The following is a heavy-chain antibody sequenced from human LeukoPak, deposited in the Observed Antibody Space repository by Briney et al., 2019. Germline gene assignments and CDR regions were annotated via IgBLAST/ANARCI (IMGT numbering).Heavy chain of an antibody. Sequence: SETLSLTCTVSGYSISSGYYWGWIRQPPGKGLEWIGSIYHSGSTYYNPSLKSRVTISVDTSKNQFSLKLSSVTAADTAVYYCARGTGRFGELLDYWGQGTLVTVSS. CDR1: GYSISSGYY. D-gene: IGHD3-10*01. J-gene: IGHJ4*02. CDR3: ARGTGRFGELLDY. CDR2: IYHSGST. V-gene: IGHV4-38-2*02.